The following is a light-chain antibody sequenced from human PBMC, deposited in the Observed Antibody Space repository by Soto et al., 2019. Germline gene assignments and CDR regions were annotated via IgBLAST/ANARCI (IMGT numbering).Light chain of an antibody. J-gene: IGKJ2*01. Sequence: DIQMTQSPSTLSASVGDRVTITCRASQSISSWLAWYQQKPGIAPKLLIYHASNLDSGVPSRFSGSGYGTEFTLTISSLQPDDFATYYCQHYDSFPHPFGQGAKLEIK. CDR2: HAS. V-gene: IGKV1-5*01. CDR1: QSISSW. CDR3: QHYDSFPHP.